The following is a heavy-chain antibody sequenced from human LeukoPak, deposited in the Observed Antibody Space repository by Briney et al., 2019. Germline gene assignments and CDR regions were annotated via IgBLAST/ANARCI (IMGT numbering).Heavy chain of an antibody. V-gene: IGHV3-21*01. Sequence: PGGSLRRSCTASGFTFSSYSMNWVRQAPGKGLEWVSSISSSSSYIYYADSGKGRFTISRDNAKNSLYLQMNSLRAEDTAVYYCARDAKKSGYCSSTSCYPDFDYWGQGTLVTVSS. CDR3: ARDAKKSGYCSSTSCYPDFDY. J-gene: IGHJ4*02. CDR1: GFTFSSYS. CDR2: ISSSSSYI. D-gene: IGHD2-2*01.